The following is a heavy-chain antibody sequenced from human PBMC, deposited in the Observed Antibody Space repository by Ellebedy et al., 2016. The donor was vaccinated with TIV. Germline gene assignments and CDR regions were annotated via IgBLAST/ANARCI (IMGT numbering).Heavy chain of an antibody. CDR2: IRGDGTTR. CDR3: VRDQNWVVADY. CDR1: GFTFSTYN. J-gene: IGHJ4*02. Sequence: GESLKISCTASGFTFSTYNMNWVRQAPGKGLVWVSRIRGDGTTRDYADSVKGRFTISRDNAKNTVYLQMNSLGAEDTALYYCVRDQNWVVADYWGQGTLVTVSS. V-gene: IGHV3-74*01. D-gene: IGHD2-15*01.